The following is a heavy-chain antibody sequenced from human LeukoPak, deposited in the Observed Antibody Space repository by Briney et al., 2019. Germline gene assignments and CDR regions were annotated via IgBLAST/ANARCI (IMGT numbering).Heavy chain of an antibody. Sequence: ASVKVSCKASGYTFTRYGMSWVRQAPGQGLEWMGWISGSNGDTNYAQKLQGRVTMTTDTSTGTAYMELRSLRSDDTAVYYCARVGGVIVVVPAARYWGQGTLVTVSS. D-gene: IGHD2-2*01. CDR2: ISGSNGDT. V-gene: IGHV1-18*01. J-gene: IGHJ4*02. CDR1: GYTFTRYG. CDR3: ARVGGVIVVVPAARY.